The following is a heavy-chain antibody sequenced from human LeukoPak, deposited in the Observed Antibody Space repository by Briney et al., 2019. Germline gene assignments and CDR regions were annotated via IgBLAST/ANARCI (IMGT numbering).Heavy chain of an antibody. V-gene: IGHV3-21*01. J-gene: IGHJ4*02. CDR3: ARDKADTAMVPFDY. CDR1: GFTFSSYS. CDR2: ISGSSSYI. Sequence: GGSLRLSCAASGFTFSSYSMNWVRQAPGKGLEWVSSISGSSSYIYYADSVKGRFTISRDNAKNSLYLQMNSLRAEDTAVYYCARDKADTAMVPFDYWGQGTLVTVSS. D-gene: IGHD5-18*01.